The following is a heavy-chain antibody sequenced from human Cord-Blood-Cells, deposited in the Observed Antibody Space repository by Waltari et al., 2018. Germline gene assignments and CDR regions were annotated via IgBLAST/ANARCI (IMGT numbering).Heavy chain of an antibody. D-gene: IGHD1-26*01. CDR3: ASEGSGSYDY. CDR2: IYYSGST. Sequence: QLQLQESGPGLVKPSETLSLTCTVSGGSISSSSYYWGWIRQPPGKGLEWIGRIYYSGSTYYNPSLKSRVTISVDTSKNQFSLKLSSVTAADTAVYYCASEGSGSYDYWGQGTLVTVSS. V-gene: IGHV4-39*07. J-gene: IGHJ4*02. CDR1: GGSISSSSYY.